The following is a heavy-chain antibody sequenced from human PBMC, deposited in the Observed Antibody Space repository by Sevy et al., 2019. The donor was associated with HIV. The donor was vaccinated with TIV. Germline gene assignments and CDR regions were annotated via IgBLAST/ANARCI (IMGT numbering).Heavy chain of an antibody. CDR2: ISYDGSNK. CDR1: GFTFSSYG. V-gene: IGHV3-30*18. CDR3: AKGGFWNYDAFDI. D-gene: IGHD1-1*01. Sequence: GGSLRLSCAASGFTFSSYGMHWVRQAPGKGLEWVAVISYDGSNKYYADSVKGRFTISSDNSKNTLYLQMNSLRAEDTAVYYCAKGGFWNYDAFDIWGQGTMVTVSS. J-gene: IGHJ3*02.